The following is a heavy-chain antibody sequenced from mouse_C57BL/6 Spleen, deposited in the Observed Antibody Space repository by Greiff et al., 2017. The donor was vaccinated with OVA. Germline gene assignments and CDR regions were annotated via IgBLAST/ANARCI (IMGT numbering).Heavy chain of an antibody. D-gene: IGHD2-3*01. CDR3: ARGDGYSSWVAY. V-gene: IGHV1-26*01. CDR1: GYTFTDYY. CDR2: INPNNGGT. Sequence: EVQLQQSGPELVKPGASVKISCKASGYTFTDYYMNWVKQSHGKSLEWIGDINPNNGGTSYNQKFKGKATLTVEKSSSTAYMERRSLTSEDSAVYYCARGDGYSSWVAYWGQGTLVTVSA. J-gene: IGHJ3*01.